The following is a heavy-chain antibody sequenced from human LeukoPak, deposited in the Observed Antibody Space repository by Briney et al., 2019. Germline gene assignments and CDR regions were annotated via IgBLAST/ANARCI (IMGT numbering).Heavy chain of an antibody. Sequence: PGGSLRLSCAASGFTFSSYAMSWVRQAPGKGLEWVSAISGSGGSTYYADSVKGRFTISRDNSKNTLYLQMHSLRAEDTAVYYCAKGRISSYSYYYYMDVWGKGTTVTVSS. CDR2: ISGSGGST. V-gene: IGHV3-23*01. D-gene: IGHD3-3*02. J-gene: IGHJ6*03. CDR3: AKGRISSYSYYYYMDV. CDR1: GFTFSSYA.